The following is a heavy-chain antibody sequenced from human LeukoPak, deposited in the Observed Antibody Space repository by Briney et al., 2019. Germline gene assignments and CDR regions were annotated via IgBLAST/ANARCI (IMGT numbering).Heavy chain of an antibody. Sequence: GESLKISCKGSGYSFTSYWIGWVRQMPGKGLEWMGIIYPGDSDTRYSPSFQGQVTISADKSISTAYLQWSSLTASDTAMYYCARRRVAINDYIWGSYRYYFDYWGQGTLVTVSS. V-gene: IGHV5-51*01. CDR1: GYSFTSYW. CDR2: IYPGDSDT. D-gene: IGHD3-16*02. J-gene: IGHJ4*02. CDR3: ARRRVAINDYIWGSYRYYFDY.